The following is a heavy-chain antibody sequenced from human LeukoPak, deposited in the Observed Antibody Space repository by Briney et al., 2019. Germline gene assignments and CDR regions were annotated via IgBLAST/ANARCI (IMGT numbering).Heavy chain of an antibody. D-gene: IGHD5-24*01. J-gene: IGHJ4*02. Sequence: ASVKVSCKASGYTFGAYYMYWVRQATGQGLEWTGWMNPNSGNTGSAQKFQGRLTMTRDTSISTAYMELSSLKSDDTAVYYCARGALEMATITYWGQGTPVTVSS. CDR2: MNPNSGNT. V-gene: IGHV1-8*02. CDR1: GYTFGAYY. CDR3: ARGALEMATITY.